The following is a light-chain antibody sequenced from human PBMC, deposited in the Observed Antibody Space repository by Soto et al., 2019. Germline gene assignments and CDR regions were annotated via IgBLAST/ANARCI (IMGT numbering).Light chain of an antibody. Sequence: QAVLTQPPSASGTPGQRVTISCSGSSSNIGSNTVNWYQQLPGTAPKLLIYSNNQRPSGVPDRFSGSKSGTSASLAISGLQSEDKADYYCAAWDDSLNGHAVFGGGTQLTVL. V-gene: IGLV1-44*01. CDR3: AAWDDSLNGHAV. CDR1: SSNIGSNT. CDR2: SNN. J-gene: IGLJ7*01.